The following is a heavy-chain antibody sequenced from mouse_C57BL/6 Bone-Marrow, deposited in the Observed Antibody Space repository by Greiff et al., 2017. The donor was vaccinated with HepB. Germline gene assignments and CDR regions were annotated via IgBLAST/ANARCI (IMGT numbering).Heavy chain of an antibody. CDR1: GFTFSDYY. D-gene: IGHD2-5*01. V-gene: IGHV5-12*01. J-gene: IGHJ1*03. CDR3: ARHSNYDWYFDV. Sequence: EVQGVESGGGLVQPGGSLKLSCAASGFTFSDYYMYWVRQTPEKRLEWVAYISNGGGSTYYPDTVKGRFTISRDNAKNTLYLQMSRLKSEDTAMYYCARHSNYDWYFDVWGTGTTVTVSS. CDR2: ISNGGGST.